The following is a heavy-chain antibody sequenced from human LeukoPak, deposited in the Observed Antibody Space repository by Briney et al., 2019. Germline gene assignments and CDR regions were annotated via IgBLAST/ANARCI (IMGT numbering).Heavy chain of an antibody. CDR1: GYTFTGYY. D-gene: IGHD3-22*01. V-gene: IGHV1-2*02. CDR2: INPNSGGT. J-gene: IGHJ6*02. Sequence: ASVKVSCKASGYTFTGYYMHWVRQAPGQGLEWMGWINPNSGGTNYAQKFQGRVTMTRDTSISTAYMELSRLRSDDTAVYYCASDLGADSSGIYYYYGMDVWGQGTRSPSP. CDR3: ASDLGADSSGIYYYYGMDV.